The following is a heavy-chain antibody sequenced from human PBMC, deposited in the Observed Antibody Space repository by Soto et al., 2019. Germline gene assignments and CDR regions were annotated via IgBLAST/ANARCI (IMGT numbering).Heavy chain of an antibody. CDR1: GYTLTSYY. J-gene: IGHJ6*02. Sequence: GASVKASCKASGYTLTSYYVHWVREAPGQGLEWMGWINPETGGTSYAQKFQGRVTLSRDTSINTAYLEVSRLRFDDAAVYFCARERYQVISDGMDVWGQGTTVTVSS. V-gene: IGHV1-2*02. CDR2: INPETGGT. D-gene: IGHD2-2*01. CDR3: ARERYQVISDGMDV.